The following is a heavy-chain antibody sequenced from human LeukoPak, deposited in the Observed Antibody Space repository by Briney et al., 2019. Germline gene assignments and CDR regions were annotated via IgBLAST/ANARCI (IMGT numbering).Heavy chain of an antibody. V-gene: IGHV3-23*01. CDR2: ISGSGANT. Sequence: GGSLRLSCAASGFTFSTYAMSWVRQAPGKGLEWVSTISGSGANTYYADSVRGRFTISRDNSKNTLYLHMNSLRAEDTAAYYCAKERASYTNPYYFDYWGQGTLVTVSS. D-gene: IGHD3-16*02. J-gene: IGHJ4*02. CDR3: AKERASYTNPYYFDY. CDR1: GFTFSTYA.